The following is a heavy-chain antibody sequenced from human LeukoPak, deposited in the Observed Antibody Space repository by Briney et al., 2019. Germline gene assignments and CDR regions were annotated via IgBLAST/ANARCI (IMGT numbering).Heavy chain of an antibody. V-gene: IGHV3-33*06. D-gene: IGHD3-9*01. CDR2: IWYDGTTK. CDR3: AKSKTGHDAFDI. CDR1: GFTFSSYG. J-gene: IGHJ3*02. Sequence: GRSLRLSCAASGFTFSSYGMHWVRQAPGKGLEWVAIIWYDGTTKYYADSVKGRFTLSRDNSKNTMFLQMNSLRAEDRAVYYCAKSKTGHDAFDIWVKGTKVTVSS.